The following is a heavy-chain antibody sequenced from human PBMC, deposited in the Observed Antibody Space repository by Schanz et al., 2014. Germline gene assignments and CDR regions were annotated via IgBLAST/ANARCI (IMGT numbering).Heavy chain of an antibody. CDR1: GFIFSDYY. D-gene: IGHD3-22*01. CDR3: AKSYDTSGYSGFDY. CDR2: ISSSSIYT. Sequence: QVQLVESGGTLVKPGGSLRLPRVVSGFIFSDYYMSWIRQAPGKGLEWVSYISSSSIYTNYADSVKGRFTISRDNAKNSLYLQMNSLRTEDTAVYFCAKSYDTSGYSGFDYWGQGTLVTVSS. J-gene: IGHJ4*02. V-gene: IGHV3-11*06.